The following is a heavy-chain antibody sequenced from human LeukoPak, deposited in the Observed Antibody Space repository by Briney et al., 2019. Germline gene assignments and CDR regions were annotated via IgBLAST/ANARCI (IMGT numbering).Heavy chain of an antibody. J-gene: IGHJ6*03. V-gene: IGHV4-61*01. CDR3: ARAQGSGSYYKRGYYYYYYMDV. Sequence: PSETLSLTCTVSGGSISSSSYYWSWIRQPPGKGLEWIGYIYYSGSTNYNSSLKSRVTISVDTSKNQFSLKLSFVTAADTAVYYCARAQGSGSYYKRGYYYYYYMDVWGKGTTVTISS. CDR2: IYYSGST. CDR1: GGSISSSSYY. D-gene: IGHD3-10*01.